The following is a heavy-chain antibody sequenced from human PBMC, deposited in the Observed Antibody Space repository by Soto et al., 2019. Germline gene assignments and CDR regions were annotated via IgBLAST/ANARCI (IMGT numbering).Heavy chain of an antibody. CDR3: ARHETRLTGDGFDI. J-gene: IGHJ3*02. CDR2: INPTSRYV. V-gene: IGHV3-21*01. Sequence: EVQLLESGGGLVNPGGSLRLSCATSGFTFSSYSMGWVRQAPGKGLEWVSSINPTSRYVFYADSVRGRFTISRDYAENSLHLQMNGLRGEDTAVYYCARHETRLTGDGFDIWGRGTLVTVSS. D-gene: IGHD3-9*01. CDR1: GFTFSSYS.